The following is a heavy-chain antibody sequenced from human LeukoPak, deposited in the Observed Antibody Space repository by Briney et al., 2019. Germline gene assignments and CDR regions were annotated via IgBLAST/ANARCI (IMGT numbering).Heavy chain of an antibody. Sequence: SETLSLTCTVSGGSISSGSYYWSWIRQPAGKGLEWIGRIYTSGSTNYNPSLKSRVTISVDTSKNQFSLKLSSVTAADTAVYFCARGPYSYDSSGAFDIWGQGTWSPSLQ. D-gene: IGHD3-22*01. J-gene: IGHJ3*02. V-gene: IGHV4-61*02. CDR1: GGSISSGSYY. CDR3: ARGPYSYDSSGAFDI. CDR2: IYTSGST.